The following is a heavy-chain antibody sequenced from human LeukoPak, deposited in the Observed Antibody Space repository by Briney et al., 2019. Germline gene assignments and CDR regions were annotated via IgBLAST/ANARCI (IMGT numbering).Heavy chain of an antibody. CDR1: GYTFTGYY. J-gene: IGHJ4*02. V-gene: IGHV1-2*02. CDR2: INPNSGGT. Sequence: EASVKVSCKASGYTFTGYYIHWVRQAPGQGLEWMGWINPNSGGTNYAQKFQGRVTMTRDTSISTAYMELSRLKSDDTAVYYCAREPYSGYDPGTFDYWGQGTLVTVSS. D-gene: IGHD5-12*01. CDR3: AREPYSGYDPGTFDY.